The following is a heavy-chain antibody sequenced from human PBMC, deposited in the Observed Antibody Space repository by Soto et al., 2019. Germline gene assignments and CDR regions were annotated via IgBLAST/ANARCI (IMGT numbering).Heavy chain of an antibody. Sequence: SVKVSCKASRVAFSKFIVTWVRQAPGLGLEWVGGIIPIFGTANYTQKFQGRVTITADESTSTSYMEVNNLRSEDTAVYYCAKVRYSSPMGYYYGMDVWGQGTTVTVSS. D-gene: IGHD6-19*01. V-gene: IGHV1-69*13. J-gene: IGHJ6*02. CDR3: AKVRYSSPMGYYYGMDV. CDR1: RVAFSKFI. CDR2: IIPIFGTA.